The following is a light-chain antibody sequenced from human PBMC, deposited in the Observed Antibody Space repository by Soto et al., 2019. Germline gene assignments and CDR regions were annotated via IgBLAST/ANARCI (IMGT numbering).Light chain of an antibody. Sequence: DIVMTQSPDSLAVSLGERATINCMSSQSVLYSSKDKNYLACYQQKPGQPPKLLIYWASTRESGVPDRFSGSGSGTDFNLTISSLQAEDVAVSYCQQYYSTPSTFGRGTKVEIK. CDR2: WAS. CDR1: QSVLYSSKDKNY. V-gene: IGKV4-1*01. CDR3: QQYYSTPST. J-gene: IGKJ4*01.